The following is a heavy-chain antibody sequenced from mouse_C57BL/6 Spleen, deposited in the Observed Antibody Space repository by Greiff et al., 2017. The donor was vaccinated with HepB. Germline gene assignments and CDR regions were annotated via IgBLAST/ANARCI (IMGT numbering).Heavy chain of an antibody. CDR2: IYPENGDT. CDR1: GFNFKDDY. CDR3: ATRSRDGKAGFAY. J-gene: IGHJ3*01. V-gene: IGHV14-4*01. D-gene: IGHD3-3*01. Sequence: EVQLQQSGAELVRPGASVKLSCTASGFNFKDDYMHWVKQRPEQGLEWIGWIYPENGDTEYASKFQGKATITADTSSNTTYQQHSSLTSEDTAVYYCATRSRDGKAGFAYWGKGTLVTVSA.